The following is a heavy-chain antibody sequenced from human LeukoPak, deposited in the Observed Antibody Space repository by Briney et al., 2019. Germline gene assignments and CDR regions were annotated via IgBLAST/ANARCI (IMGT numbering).Heavy chain of an antibody. CDR1: GYTVTGYY. J-gene: IGHJ4*02. CDR2: INPNSGGT. CDR3: ARVYGDVLRFLEWLEVDY. V-gene: IGHV1-2*02. D-gene: IGHD3-3*01. Sequence: GASVKVSCKASGYTVTGYYMHWVRQAPGQGLEWMGWINPNSGGTNYAQKFQGRVTMTRDTFISTAYMELSRLRSDDTAVYYCARVYGDVLRFLEWLEVDYWGQGTLVTVSS.